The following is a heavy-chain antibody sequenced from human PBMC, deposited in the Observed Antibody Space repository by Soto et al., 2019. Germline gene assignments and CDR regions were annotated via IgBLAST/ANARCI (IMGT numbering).Heavy chain of an antibody. CDR2: VSFDGSHK. V-gene: IGHV3-30*18. CDR1: GCTFSSYA. Sequence: QVQLVQSGGGVVQPGGSLRLSCAASGCTFSSYAIHWVRQAPGKGLEWVADVSFDGSHKTYAVPVRGRFTISRDNSKKTIYLQMNSLRAEDTALYYCAKLGDAVSGYFDFWGQGTQVAVSS. CDR3: AKLGDAVSGYFDF. D-gene: IGHD3-3*01. J-gene: IGHJ5*01.